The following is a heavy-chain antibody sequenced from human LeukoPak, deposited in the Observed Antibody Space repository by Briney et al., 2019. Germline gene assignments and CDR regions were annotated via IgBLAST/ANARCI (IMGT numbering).Heavy chain of an antibody. J-gene: IGHJ4*02. Sequence: ASVKVSCKASGYTFTGYYMHWVRQAPGQGLEWMGWINPNSGGTNYAQKFQGRVTMTRDTSISTAYMELSRLRSDDTAVYYCARDPWAGAGPGSYYIAYFDYWGQGTLVTVSS. V-gene: IGHV1-2*02. D-gene: IGHD3-10*01. CDR1: GYTFTGYY. CDR3: ARDPWAGAGPGSYYIAYFDY. CDR2: INPNSGGT.